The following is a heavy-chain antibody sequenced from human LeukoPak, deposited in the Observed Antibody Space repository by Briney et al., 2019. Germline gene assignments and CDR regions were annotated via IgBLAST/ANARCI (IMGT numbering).Heavy chain of an antibody. D-gene: IGHD2-8*01. CDR2: ISLTGLT. V-gene: IGHV4-4*02. CDR1: GGSISNTNW. J-gene: IGHJ4*02. CDR3: SRENGAFSPFGY. Sequence: SETLSLTCGVSGGSISNTNWWSWVSQPPGQGLEWIGEISLTGLTHYNPSLESRVTVSLDKSKNQLSLNLTSVTAADTAVYYCSRENGAFSPFGYWGQGILVTVLS.